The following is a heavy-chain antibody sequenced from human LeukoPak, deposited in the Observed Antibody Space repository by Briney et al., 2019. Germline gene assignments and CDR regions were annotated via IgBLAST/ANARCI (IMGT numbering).Heavy chain of an antibody. CDR3: ARGIAFDY. CDR1: GGSISSYY. CDR2: IYYSGST. Sequence: SETLSPTFTVSGGSISSYYWSWIRQPPGKGLEWIGYIYYSGSTNYNPSLKGRVTISVDTSKNQFSLKLSSVTAADTAVYYCARGIAFDYWGQGTLVTVSS. D-gene: IGHD6-13*01. V-gene: IGHV4-59*01. J-gene: IGHJ4*02.